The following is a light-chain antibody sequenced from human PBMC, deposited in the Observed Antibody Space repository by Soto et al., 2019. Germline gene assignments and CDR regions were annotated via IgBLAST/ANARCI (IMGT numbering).Light chain of an antibody. CDR1: QSISGTF. CDR3: QQYYSSWT. CDR2: GAS. J-gene: IGKJ1*01. V-gene: IGKV3-20*01. Sequence: EIVLTQSPGTLSLSPGERATLSCRASQSISGTFLAWYQHKPGQAPRVLIYGASRRATGIPDRFSGSGSGTDFTLTISRLEPEDFALYYCQQYYSSWTFGQGTKMEMK.